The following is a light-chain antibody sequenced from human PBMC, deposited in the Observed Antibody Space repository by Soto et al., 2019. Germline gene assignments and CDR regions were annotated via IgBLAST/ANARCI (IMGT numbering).Light chain of an antibody. CDR1: SSDVGGYNY. CDR3: SSYTSSSTYV. Sequence: ALTQPASVSGSPGQSIAISCTGTSSDVGGYNYVSWYQQHPGKAPKLMIYEVSNRPSGVSNRFSGSKSGNTASLTISGLQAEDEADYYRSSYTSSSTYVFGTGTKVTVL. CDR2: EVS. V-gene: IGLV2-14*01. J-gene: IGLJ1*01.